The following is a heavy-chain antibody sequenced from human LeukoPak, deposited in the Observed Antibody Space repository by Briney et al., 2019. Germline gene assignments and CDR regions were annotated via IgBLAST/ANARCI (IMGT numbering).Heavy chain of an antibody. CDR2: IFPSGADI. CDR1: RFTFCTIA. Sequence: GGSLRLSCAASRFTFCTIAMIRVRPPPGKGLEWVSSIFPSGADIHYEDHVRGRFTISIDNSKSTLSLQMNSLRGEDTAVYYCAKRVVEMATIYYMDVWGKGTAVT. D-gene: IGHD5-24*01. CDR3: AKRVVEMATIYYMDV. V-gene: IGHV3-23*01. J-gene: IGHJ6*03.